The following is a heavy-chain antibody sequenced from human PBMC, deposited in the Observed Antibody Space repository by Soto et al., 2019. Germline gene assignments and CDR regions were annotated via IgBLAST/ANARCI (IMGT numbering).Heavy chain of an antibody. J-gene: IGHJ5*02. V-gene: IGHV4-30-2*01. CDR3: ARVPSP. Sequence: SETLSLTCAVPGGSISSGGYSWGWIRQPPGKGLEWIGYIYHSVSTYYNPSLKSRVTISVDRSKNQFSLKLSSVTAADTAVYYCARVPSPWGQGTLVTVSS. CDR1: GGSISSGGYS. CDR2: IYHSVST.